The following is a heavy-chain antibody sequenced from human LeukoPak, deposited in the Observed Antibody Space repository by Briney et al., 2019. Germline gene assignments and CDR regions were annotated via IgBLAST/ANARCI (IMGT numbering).Heavy chain of an antibody. Sequence: TGGSLRLSCAASGFTFSSYSMNWVRQAPGKGLEWVSYISSSSSTIYYADSVKGRFTISRDNAKNSLYLQMNSLRAEDTAVYYCARDFTTNGSYPNWFDPWGQGTLVTVSS. J-gene: IGHJ5*02. CDR1: GFTFSSYS. D-gene: IGHD1-26*01. CDR3: ARDFTTNGSYPNWFDP. CDR2: ISSSSSTI. V-gene: IGHV3-48*01.